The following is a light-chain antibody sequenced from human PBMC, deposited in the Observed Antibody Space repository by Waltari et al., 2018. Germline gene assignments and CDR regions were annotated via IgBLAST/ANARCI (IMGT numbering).Light chain of an antibody. CDR3: QQYYGIPYT. CDR1: QNILNSPNNQNY. J-gene: IGKJ2*01. Sequence: DIVMTQSPDSLAVSLGERATINCRSSQNILNSPNNQNYLSWYQHKPGQPPKLLIYWASTRESGVPDRFSGSGSGTDFTLTISSLQAEDVAVYYCQQYYGIPYTFGQGTKLEIK. CDR2: WAS. V-gene: IGKV4-1*01.